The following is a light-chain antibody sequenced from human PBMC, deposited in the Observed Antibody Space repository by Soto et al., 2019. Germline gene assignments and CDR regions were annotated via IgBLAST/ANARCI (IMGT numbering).Light chain of an antibody. V-gene: IGKV3-15*01. CDR2: SAT. CDR3: QQYHNWPPLT. J-gene: IGKJ4*01. CDR1: QSINDN. Sequence: EIVMTQSPATLSVSPGERVTLSCRASQSINDNVAWYQQKTGQAPRLLMYSATTRATGIPARFSGSGSGTEFTLTISSLQSEDFAVYYCQQYHNWPPLTFGGGTKEEIK.